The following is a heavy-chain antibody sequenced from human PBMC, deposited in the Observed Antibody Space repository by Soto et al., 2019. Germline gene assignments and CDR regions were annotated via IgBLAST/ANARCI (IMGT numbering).Heavy chain of an antibody. CDR2: IYYSGST. Sequence: SETLSLTCTVSGGSISSSSYYWGWIRQPPGKGLEWIGSIYYSGSTYYNPSLKSRVTISVDTSKNQFSLKLSSVTAADTAVYYCARPRERSTVTTKEDAFAIWGQGTIVTVSS. CDR3: ARPRERSTVTTKEDAFAI. CDR1: GGSISSSSYY. V-gene: IGHV4-39*01. J-gene: IGHJ3*02. D-gene: IGHD4-17*01.